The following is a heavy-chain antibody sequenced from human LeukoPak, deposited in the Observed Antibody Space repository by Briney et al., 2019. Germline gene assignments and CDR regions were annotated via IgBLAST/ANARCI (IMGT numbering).Heavy chain of an antibody. J-gene: IGHJ5*02. D-gene: IGHD4-11*01. V-gene: IGHV3-33*01. CDR3: ARDLSVTTSWFDP. Sequence: GGSLRLSCAASGFTFSGYGMHWVRQAPGKGLEWVAVIWYDGSNKYYADSVKGRFTISRDNSKNTLYLQMNSLRAEDTAVCYCARDLSVTTSWFDPWGQGTLVTVSS. CDR2: IWYDGSNK. CDR1: GFTFSGYG.